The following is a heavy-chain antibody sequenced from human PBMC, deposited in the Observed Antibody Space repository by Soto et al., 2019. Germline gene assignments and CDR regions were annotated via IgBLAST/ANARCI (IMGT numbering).Heavy chain of an antibody. Sequence: SETLSLTCTVSGGSISSYYWSWIRQPPGKGLEWIGNIHYSANTNYNPSLKSRVTISVDTSKNQFSLKLSSVTAADTPVYYCARLPWADYGGIFDPWGQGTLVTVSS. V-gene: IGHV4-59*01. CDR1: GGSISSYY. CDR3: ARLPWADYGGIFDP. D-gene: IGHD4-17*01. J-gene: IGHJ5*02. CDR2: IHYSANT.